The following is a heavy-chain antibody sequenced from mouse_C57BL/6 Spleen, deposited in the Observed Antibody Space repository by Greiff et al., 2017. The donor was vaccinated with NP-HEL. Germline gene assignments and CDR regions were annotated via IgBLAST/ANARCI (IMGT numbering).Heavy chain of an antibody. V-gene: IGHV1-61*01. CDR3: ARQGRQLRPSYAMDY. Sequence: QVQLQQPGAELVRPGSSVKLSCKASGYTFTSYWMDWVKQRPGQGLEWIGNIYPSDSETHYNQKFKDKATLTVDKSSSTDYMQLSSLTSEDSAVYYCARQGRQLRPSYAMDYWGEGTSVTVSS. J-gene: IGHJ4*01. CDR1: GYTFTSYW. D-gene: IGHD3-2*02. CDR2: IYPSDSET.